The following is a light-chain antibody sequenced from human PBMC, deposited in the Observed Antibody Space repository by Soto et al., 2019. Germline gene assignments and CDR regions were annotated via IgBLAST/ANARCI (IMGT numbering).Light chain of an antibody. CDR2: DAS. Sequence: EIVFTQAPATPSFSPGERSNLSRRASQSVSSYLAWYQQKHGQXHRXXIYDASNRATGIPARFSGSGSGTDLTITISSLEPEDCEVYDCQQRTNWPPTFGQGTKVDIK. V-gene: IGKV3-11*01. J-gene: IGKJ1*01. CDR1: QSVSSY. CDR3: QQRTNWPPT.